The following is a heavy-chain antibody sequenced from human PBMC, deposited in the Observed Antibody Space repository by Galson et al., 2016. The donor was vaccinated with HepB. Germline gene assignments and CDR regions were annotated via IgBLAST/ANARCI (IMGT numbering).Heavy chain of an antibody. CDR2: IHTNTGNP. Sequence: SVKVSCKASGYTFTTCPMNWVRQAPGQGLEWMGWIHTNTGNPTYAQGFTGRFVFSLDTSVSTAYLQISSLKAEDTAVYYCARDRQILGVAPSMDVWGKGTTVTGSS. J-gene: IGHJ6*03. D-gene: IGHD3-3*01. CDR1: GYTFTTCP. CDR3: ARDRQILGVAPSMDV. V-gene: IGHV7-4-1*02.